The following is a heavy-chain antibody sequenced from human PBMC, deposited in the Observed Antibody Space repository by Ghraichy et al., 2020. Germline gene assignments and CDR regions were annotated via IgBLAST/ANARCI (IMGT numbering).Heavy chain of an antibody. Sequence: ASVKVSCKASGYTFSSYDINWVRQATGQGLEWMGWMNPNSGNTGYAQKFQGSVTMTRNTSINTAYMELSSLRSEDTAVYYCVRDGYCSGGSCAPRGYNWFDPWGQGTLVTVSS. D-gene: IGHD2-15*01. J-gene: IGHJ5*02. CDR1: GYTFSSYD. V-gene: IGHV1-8*01. CDR2: MNPNSGNT. CDR3: VRDGYCSGGSCAPRGYNWFDP.